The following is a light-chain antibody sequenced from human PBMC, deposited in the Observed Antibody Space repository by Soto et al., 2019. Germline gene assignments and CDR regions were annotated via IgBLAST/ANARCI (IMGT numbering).Light chain of an antibody. CDR1: SSNIGDNY. J-gene: IGLJ3*02. Sequence: QSVLTQPPSVFAAPGQKVTISCSGSSSNIGDNYVSWYQQLSGTAPKLLIYDNFKRPSGIPDRFSGSKSGTSATLDITGLLTGDEADYYCGTWNDSLSAGVFGGGTKLTVL. CDR3: GTWNDSLSAGV. V-gene: IGLV1-51*01. CDR2: DNF.